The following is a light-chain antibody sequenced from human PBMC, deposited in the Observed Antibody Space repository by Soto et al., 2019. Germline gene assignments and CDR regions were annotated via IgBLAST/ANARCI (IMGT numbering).Light chain of an antibody. Sequence: QSVLTQPPSVSGAPGQRVTISCTGSSSNIGAGYDVHWYQQLPGTAPKLLIYGNSNRPSGVPDRFSGSKSGTSASLAITGLQAEDEADYYCQSYDSSLSAHVFGTGTKVT. J-gene: IGLJ1*01. CDR3: QSYDSSLSAHV. CDR2: GNS. V-gene: IGLV1-40*01. CDR1: SSNIGAGYD.